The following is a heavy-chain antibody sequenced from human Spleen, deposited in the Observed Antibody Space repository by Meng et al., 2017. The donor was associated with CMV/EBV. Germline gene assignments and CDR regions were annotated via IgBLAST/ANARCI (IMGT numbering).Heavy chain of an antibody. CDR3: ARGLSARTRTIFGVRASYFFDY. J-gene: IGHJ4*02. V-gene: IGHV1-18*01. CDR2: ISAYNGNT. CDR1: GYTFTSYG. Sequence: ASVKVSCKASGYTFTSYGISWVRQAPGQGLEWMGWISAYNGNTNYAQKLQGRVTMTTDTSTSTAYMELSSLRSEDTAVYYCARGLSARTRTIFGVRASYFFDYWGQGTLVTVSS. D-gene: IGHD3-3*01.